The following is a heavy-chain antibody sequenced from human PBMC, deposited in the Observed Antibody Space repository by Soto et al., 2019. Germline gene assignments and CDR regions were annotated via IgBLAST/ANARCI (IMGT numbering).Heavy chain of an antibody. J-gene: IGHJ5*02. CDR2: IIPIFGTA. CDR1: GGTFSSYA. Sequence: SVKVSCKTSGGTFSSYAISWVRQAPGQGLEWMGGIIPIFGTANYAQKFQGRVTITADESTSTAYMELSSLRSEDTAVYYCARADIVVVPAATNWFDPWGQGTLVTVPS. V-gene: IGHV1-69*13. CDR3: ARADIVVVPAATNWFDP. D-gene: IGHD2-2*01.